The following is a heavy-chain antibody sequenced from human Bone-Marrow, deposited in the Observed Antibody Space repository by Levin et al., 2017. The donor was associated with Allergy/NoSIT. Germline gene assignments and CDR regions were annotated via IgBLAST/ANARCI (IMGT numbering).Heavy chain of an antibody. D-gene: IGHD1-26*01. Sequence: ASVKVSCAASGFTVSNNYVWWVRQAPGKGLEWVSLIYSGGSTYYADSVKGRFSISRDGSKNTLYLQMNSLRAEDTAMYYCGRDVGPWGQGTMVTVSS. CDR3: GRDVGP. CDR1: GFTVSNNY. J-gene: IGHJ3*01. CDR2: IYSGGST. V-gene: IGHV3-53*01.